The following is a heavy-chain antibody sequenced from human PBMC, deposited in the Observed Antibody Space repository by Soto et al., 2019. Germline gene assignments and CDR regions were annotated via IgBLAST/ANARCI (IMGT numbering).Heavy chain of an antibody. D-gene: IGHD2-21*02. V-gene: IGHV3-23*01. CDR2: ISGSGGDT. Sequence: EVHLLESGGGLVQPGGSLRLSCAASGFTFSSYAMSWVRQAPGKGLEWVSGISGSGGDTNYADSVKGRFTISRDNSKNPLYLQMNSLRAEDTAVYYCAKGSSYCGGDCYSRWGQGTLVTVSS. CDR1: GFTFSSYA. CDR3: AKGSSYCGGDCYSR. J-gene: IGHJ4*02.